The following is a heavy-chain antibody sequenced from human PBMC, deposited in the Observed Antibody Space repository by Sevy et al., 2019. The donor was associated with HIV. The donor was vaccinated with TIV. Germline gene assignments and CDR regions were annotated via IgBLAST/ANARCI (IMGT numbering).Heavy chain of an antibody. CDR1: GFTFSSYS. D-gene: IGHD3-10*01. Sequence: GGSLRLSCAASGFTFSSYSMNWVRQAPGKGLEWVSSISSSSSYIHYADSVKGRFTMSRDNAKNSLYLQMNSLRAEDTALYYCARGDTMVRGVITYWGQGTLVTVSS. CDR2: ISSSSSYI. J-gene: IGHJ4*02. V-gene: IGHV3-21*01. CDR3: ARGDTMVRGVITY.